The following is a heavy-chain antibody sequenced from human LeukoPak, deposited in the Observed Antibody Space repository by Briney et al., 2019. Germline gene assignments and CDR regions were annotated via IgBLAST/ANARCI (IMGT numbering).Heavy chain of an antibody. V-gene: IGHV3-21*01. Sequence: GGSLRLSCAASGFTFSTYTMNWVRQAPGKGLEWVSSISSSSYFIYYADSVRGRFTISRDNAKNSLYLQMNSLRAEDTAVYYCARAPGRYVPFDYWGQGTLVTVSS. CDR2: ISSSSYFI. J-gene: IGHJ4*02. CDR3: ARAPGRYVPFDY. D-gene: IGHD3-16*01. CDR1: GFTFSTYT.